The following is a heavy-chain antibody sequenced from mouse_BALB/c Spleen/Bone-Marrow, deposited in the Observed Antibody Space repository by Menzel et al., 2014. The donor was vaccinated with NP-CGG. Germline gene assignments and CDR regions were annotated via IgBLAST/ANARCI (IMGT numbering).Heavy chain of an antibody. CDR1: GFNVKDTY. V-gene: IGHV14-3*02. CDR2: IGYVHGNT. Sequence: EVNVVESGAEPVKPGASVMLSCTASGFNVKDTYMHCVKQTPEQVLKWSVRIGYVHGNTKNDPKFQGKATITADASSNTNYLQISRMTSEDTAVYYCASYRYGWYFDGWGAGTTVPLSS. CDR3: ASYRYGWYFDG. J-gene: IGHJ1*01. D-gene: IGHD2-14*01.